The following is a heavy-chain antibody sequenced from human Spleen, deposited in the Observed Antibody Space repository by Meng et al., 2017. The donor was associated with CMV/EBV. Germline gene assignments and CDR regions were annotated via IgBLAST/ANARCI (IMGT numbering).Heavy chain of an antibody. CDR3: ATGSGDFDH. Sequence: QVKLQESGPGLVKPSETLCLTCTVAGGSISSYYWGWIRQPAGKGLEWIGYIYYSGSTYYNPSLNSRVTVSQDTSKNQIFLRLRSVTAADTAVYYCATGSGDFDHWGQGTLVTVSS. J-gene: IGHJ4*02. D-gene: IGHD1-26*01. V-gene: IGHV4-59*12. CDR1: GGSISSYY. CDR2: IYYSGST.